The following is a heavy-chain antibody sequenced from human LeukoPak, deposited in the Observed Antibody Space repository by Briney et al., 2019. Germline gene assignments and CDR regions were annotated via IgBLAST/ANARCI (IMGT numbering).Heavy chain of an antibody. V-gene: IGHV1-18*01. CDR2: ISAYNGNT. J-gene: IGHJ4*02. D-gene: IGHD2-2*01. CDR3: ARDLKRYCSSTICYQFDY. CDR1: GYTFTSYG. Sequence: ASVKVSCKASGYTFTSYGISWVRQAPGQGLEWMGWISAYNGNTNYAQKLQGRVTMTTDTSTSTAYMELRSLRSDDTAVYYCARDLKRYCSSTICYQFDYWGQGTLVTVSS.